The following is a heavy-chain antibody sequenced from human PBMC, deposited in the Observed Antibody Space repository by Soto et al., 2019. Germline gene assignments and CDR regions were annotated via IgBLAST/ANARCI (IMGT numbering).Heavy chain of an antibody. J-gene: IGHJ6*02. Sequence: SVKVSCKASGGTFSSYAISWVRQAPGQGLEWMGGIIPIFGTANYAQKFQGRVTITADESTSTAYMKLSSLRSEDTAVYYCARDELAGCGGDCYYYYYYGMDVWGQGTTVTVSS. D-gene: IGHD2-21*02. V-gene: IGHV1-69*13. CDR2: IIPIFGTA. CDR3: ARDELAGCGGDCYYYYYYGMDV. CDR1: GGTFSSYA.